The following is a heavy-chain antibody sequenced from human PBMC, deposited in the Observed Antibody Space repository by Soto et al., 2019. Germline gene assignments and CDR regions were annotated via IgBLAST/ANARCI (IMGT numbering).Heavy chain of an antibody. J-gene: IGHJ4*02. CDR1: GGSISSYY. CDR2: IYYSGST. V-gene: IGHV4-59*01. Sequence: PSETLSLTCTVSGGSISSYYWSWIRQPPGKGLEWIGYIYYSGSTNYNPSLKSRVTISVDTSKNQFSLKLSSVTAADTAVYYCARERYDYVWGSYRYLDYWGQGTLGTVS. CDR3: ARERYDYVWGSYRYLDY. D-gene: IGHD3-16*02.